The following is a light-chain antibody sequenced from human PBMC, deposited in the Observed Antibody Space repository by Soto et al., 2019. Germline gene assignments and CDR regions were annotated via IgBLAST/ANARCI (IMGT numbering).Light chain of an antibody. CDR3: QQRSNWPRIT. J-gene: IGKJ5*01. CDR2: DAS. CDR1: QTVRNNY. V-gene: IGKV3-11*01. Sequence: VLTQSPGTLSLSPGERAALSCRASQTVRNNYLAWYQQKPGQAPRLLIYDASNRATGIPARFSGSGSGTDFTLTISSLEPEDFAVYYCQQRSNWPRITFGQGTRLENK.